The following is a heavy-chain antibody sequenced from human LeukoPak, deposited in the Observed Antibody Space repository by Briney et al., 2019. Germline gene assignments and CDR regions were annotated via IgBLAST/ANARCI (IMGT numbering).Heavy chain of an antibody. CDR2: IYHIGTT. CDR3: ATTTVVTRDFDY. V-gene: IGHV4-38-2*01. CDR1: GYSIRSAYY. D-gene: IGHD4-23*01. J-gene: IGHJ4*02. Sequence: SETLSLTCAVSGYSIRSAYYWGWIRQPPGKGLEWIGSIYHIGTTYYNPSLKSRVTISLNTSESQFSLKLTSVTAADTAVYYCATTTVVTRDFDYWGQGTLVTVSS.